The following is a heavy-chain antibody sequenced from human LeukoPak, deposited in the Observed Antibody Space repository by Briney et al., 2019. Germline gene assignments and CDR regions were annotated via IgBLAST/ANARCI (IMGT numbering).Heavy chain of an antibody. J-gene: IGHJ5*02. CDR2: ISAYNGNT. CDR1: GYTFTSYG. CDR3: ARYRSGGDDILTGYYRADWFDP. Sequence: ASVKVSCKASGYTFTSYGISWVRQAPGQGFEWMGWISAYNGNTNYAQKLQGRVTMTTDTSTSTAYMELRSLRSDDTAVYYCARYRSGGDDILTGYYRADWFDPWGQGTLVTVSS. D-gene: IGHD3-9*01. V-gene: IGHV1-18*04.